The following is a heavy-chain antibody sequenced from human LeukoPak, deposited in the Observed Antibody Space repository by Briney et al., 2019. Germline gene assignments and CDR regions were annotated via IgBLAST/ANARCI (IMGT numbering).Heavy chain of an antibody. CDR1: GGSISSYY. J-gene: IGHJ4*02. Sequence: KPSETLSLTCTVSGGSISSYYWSWIRQPPGKGLEWIGYIYYSGSTNYDPSLKSRVTISADTSKNQFSLKLSSVTAADTAVYYCARHSPWVAGYFDYWGQGTLVTVSS. D-gene: IGHD6-19*01. CDR3: ARHSPWVAGYFDY. V-gene: IGHV4-59*08. CDR2: IYYSGST.